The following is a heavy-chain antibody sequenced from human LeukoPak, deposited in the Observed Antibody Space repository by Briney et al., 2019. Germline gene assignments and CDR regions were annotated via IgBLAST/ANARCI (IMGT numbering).Heavy chain of an antibody. J-gene: IGHJ4*02. V-gene: IGHV3-48*03. CDR2: ISSSGSTI. CDR1: GFTFSSYE. CDR3: ARVRMGFDY. Sequence: GGSLRLSCAASGFTFSSYEMNWVRQAPGKGLEWVSYISSSGSTIYYADSVKSRFTISRDNAKNSLYLQMNSLRAEDTAVYYCARVRMGFDYWGQGTLVTVSS. D-gene: IGHD2-8*01.